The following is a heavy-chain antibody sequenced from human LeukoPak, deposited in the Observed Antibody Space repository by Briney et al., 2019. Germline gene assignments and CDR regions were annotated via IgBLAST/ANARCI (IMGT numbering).Heavy chain of an antibody. J-gene: IGHJ3*02. V-gene: IGHV3-30-3*01. D-gene: IGHD1-26*01. CDR3: ARDRGGWWELTDDAFDI. CDR1: GFTFSSYA. CDR2: ISYDGSNK. Sequence: GGSLRLSCAASGFTFSSYAMSWVRQAPGKGLEWVAVISYDGSNKYYADSVKGRFTISRDNSKNTLYLQMNSLRAEDTAVYYCARDRGGWWELTDDAFDIWGQGTMVTVSS.